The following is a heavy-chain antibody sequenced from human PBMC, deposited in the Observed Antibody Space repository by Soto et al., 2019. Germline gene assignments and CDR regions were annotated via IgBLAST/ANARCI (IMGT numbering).Heavy chain of an antibody. Sequence: QERLQESGPGLVRPSQTLSLTCSVSGDSLSSGGYYWNWSRQRPGKGLEWFGYIYYSGNTYYNPSLQSRVTMSIDTSNTQFSLRLSSVTVADTAVYYGARAPPNLKVSCFDPWGQGTLVTVSS. CDR1: GDSLSSGGYY. CDR3: ARAPPNLKVSCFDP. J-gene: IGHJ5*02. V-gene: IGHV4-31*03. CDR2: IYYSGNT.